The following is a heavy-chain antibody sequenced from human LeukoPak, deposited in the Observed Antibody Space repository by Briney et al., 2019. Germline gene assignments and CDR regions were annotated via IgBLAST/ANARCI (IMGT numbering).Heavy chain of an antibody. Sequence: GGSLRLTCTASGFTFSSYGMHWFRQAPGKGLEWVAVMSNDGGNEYYVDSVKGRFTISRDNSENTLYLQMNSLRPEDTAVYYCAKRPSNGWYFADYWGQGTLVTVSS. V-gene: IGHV3-30*18. CDR3: AKRPSNGWYFADY. D-gene: IGHD6-19*01. CDR2: MSNDGGNE. CDR1: GFTFSSYG. J-gene: IGHJ4*02.